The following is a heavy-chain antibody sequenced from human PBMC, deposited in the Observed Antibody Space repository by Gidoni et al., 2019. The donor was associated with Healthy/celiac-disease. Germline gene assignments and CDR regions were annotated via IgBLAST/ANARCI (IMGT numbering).Heavy chain of an antibody. V-gene: IGHV3-15*01. CDR3: TTARYDSSGYGLYV. CDR1: GFTFSNAW. CDR2: IKSKTDGGTT. J-gene: IGHJ4*02. Sequence: EVQLVESGGGLVQPGGSLRLSCAASGFTFSNAWMSWVSQAPGKGLEWVGRIKSKTDGGTTDYAAPVKGRFTISRDDSKNTLYLQMNSLKTEDTAVYYCTTARYDSSGYGLYVWGQGTLVTVSS. D-gene: IGHD3-22*01.